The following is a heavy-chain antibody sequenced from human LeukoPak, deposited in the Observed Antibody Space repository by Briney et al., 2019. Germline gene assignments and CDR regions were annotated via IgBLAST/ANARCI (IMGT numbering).Heavy chain of an antibody. Sequence: SETLSLTCAVYGGSFSGYYWSWIRQPPGKGLESIGEINHSGSTNYNPSLKSRVTISVDTSKNQFSLKLSSVTAADTAVYYCARGSGYSSGWYTYWGQGTLVTVSS. J-gene: IGHJ4*02. CDR2: INHSGST. CDR1: GGSFSGYY. CDR3: ARGSGYSSGWYTY. D-gene: IGHD6-19*01. V-gene: IGHV4-34*01.